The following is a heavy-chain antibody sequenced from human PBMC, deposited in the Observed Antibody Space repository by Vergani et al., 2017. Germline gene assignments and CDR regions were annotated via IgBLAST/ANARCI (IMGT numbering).Heavy chain of an antibody. D-gene: IGHD4-23*01. CDR3: ARAVSTTVGDPPGY. Sequence: VQLVESGGGVVQPGTSLRLSCAASGFSFSSYSMNWVRQAPGKGLEWVASISGSSSYVFYRDSVEGRFTITRENAKNSLYLQMNSLRAGDTAIYYCARAVSTTVGDPPGYWGQGTLVTVSS. CDR1: GFSFSSYS. CDR2: ISGSSSYV. J-gene: IGHJ4*02. V-gene: IGHV3-21*01.